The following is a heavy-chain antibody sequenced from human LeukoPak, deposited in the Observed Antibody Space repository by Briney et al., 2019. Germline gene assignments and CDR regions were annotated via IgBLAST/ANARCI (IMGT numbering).Heavy chain of an antibody. CDR2: ISGSGGKT. Sequence: GGSLRLSCAASGFTFSSYAMNWVRQAPGKGLEWVSSISGSGGKTYYADSVKGRFTISRDNSKNTLYLQMNSLRAEDTAVYYCAKDHCSSTSCYSNWGQGTLVTVSS. V-gene: IGHV3-23*01. D-gene: IGHD2-2*01. J-gene: IGHJ4*02. CDR3: AKDHCSSTSCYSN. CDR1: GFTFSSYA.